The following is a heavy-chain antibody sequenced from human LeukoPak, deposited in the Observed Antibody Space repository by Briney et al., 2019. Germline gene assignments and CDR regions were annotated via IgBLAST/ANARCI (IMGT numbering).Heavy chain of an antibody. J-gene: IGHJ4*02. V-gene: IGHV4-30-4*01. CDR1: GGSISSGEYY. D-gene: IGHD3-22*01. CDR2: IYYSGST. Sequence: SETLSLTCTASGGSISSGEYYWSWIRQPPGKGLEWIGYIYYSGSTYYNPSLKSRVTISVDTSKNQFSLKLSSVTAADTAVYYCARDGDIDSSGYYPFDYWGQGTLVTVSS. CDR3: ARDGDIDSSGYYPFDY.